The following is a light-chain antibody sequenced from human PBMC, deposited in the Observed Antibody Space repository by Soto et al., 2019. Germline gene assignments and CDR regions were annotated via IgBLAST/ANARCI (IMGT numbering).Light chain of an antibody. CDR2: DAS. CDR1: QSVSLH. V-gene: IGKV3-11*01. Sequence: EIVFTQSPANLSLSPGERATLSCRASQSVSLHLAWYQQKPGQAPRLLIYDASNRATGVPGRFSGSGSGADFSLTISSLAPEDGAIYYCQQRRDWPLTFGGGTKVDIK. CDR3: QQRRDWPLT. J-gene: IGKJ4*01.